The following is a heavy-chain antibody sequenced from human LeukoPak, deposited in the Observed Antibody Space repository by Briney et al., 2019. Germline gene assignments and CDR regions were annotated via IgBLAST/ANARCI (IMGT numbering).Heavy chain of an antibody. D-gene: IGHD5-18*01. CDR1: GASMSNYY. V-gene: IGHV4-39*07. Sequence: RASETLSLTCNVSGASMSNYYWVWIRQPPGKGLEWIGSIYHSGTTYSGSTYYNPSLKSRVTISLDTSKNQFSLKVGSMTAAGTAVYYCARAGGYGLIDYWGQGTMVTVSS. CDR2: IYHSGTTYSGST. J-gene: IGHJ4*02. CDR3: ARAGGYGLIDY.